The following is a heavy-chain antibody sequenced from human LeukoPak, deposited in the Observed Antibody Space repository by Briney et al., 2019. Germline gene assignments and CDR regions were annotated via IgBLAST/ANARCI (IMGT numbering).Heavy chain of an antibody. CDR3: AKGTVGATNVGDYFDY. V-gene: IGHV3-23*01. CDR1: GFTFSSYA. D-gene: IGHD1-26*01. Sequence: GGSLRLSCAASGFTFSSYAMSWVRQAPGKGLEWVSAISGSGGSTYYADSVKGRFTITRDNSKNTLYLQMNSLRAEDTAVYYCAKGTVGATNVGDYFDYWGQGTLVTVSS. CDR2: ISGSGGST. J-gene: IGHJ4*02.